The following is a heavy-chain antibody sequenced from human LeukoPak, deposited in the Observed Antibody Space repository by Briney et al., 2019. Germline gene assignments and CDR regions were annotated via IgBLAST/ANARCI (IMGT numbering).Heavy chain of an antibody. V-gene: IGHV4-4*02. D-gene: IGHD3-3*01. Sequence: KPSETLSLTCGVSGGSITTTNWWTWVRQPPGKGLEWIGEVHLDGRTNYNPSLESRLTMSVDLSENHISLGLTAVTAADTAVYYRAREGGFYRPLDYSGQGTLVTVSS. CDR3: AREGGFYRPLDY. CDR2: VHLDGRT. J-gene: IGHJ4*02. CDR1: GGSITTTNW.